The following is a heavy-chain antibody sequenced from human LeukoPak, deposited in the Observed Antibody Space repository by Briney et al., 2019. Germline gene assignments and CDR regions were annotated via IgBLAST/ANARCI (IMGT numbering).Heavy chain of an antibody. CDR2: ISYDGSNK. V-gene: IGHV3-30*18. Sequence: PGGSLRLSCAASGFTFSSYGMHWVRQAPGKGLEWEAVISYDGSNKYYADSVKGRFTISRDNSKNTLYLQMNSLRAEDTAVYYCAKDRSGSFDYWGQGTLVTVSS. J-gene: IGHJ4*02. D-gene: IGHD3-3*01. CDR1: GFTFSSYG. CDR3: AKDRSGSFDY.